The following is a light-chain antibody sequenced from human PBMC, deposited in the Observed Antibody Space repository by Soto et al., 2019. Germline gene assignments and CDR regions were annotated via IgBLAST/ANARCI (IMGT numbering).Light chain of an antibody. V-gene: IGKV1-5*01. Sequence: DSQMTQSPSTLSASVGDRVTITCRASQSINIWLAWYQQKAGQAPKLLVYDASTLESGVPSRFSGSGSGTEFTLTISSLQPDDFATYYCQHYSSYSEAFGQGTKVDIK. J-gene: IGKJ1*01. CDR2: DAS. CDR3: QHYSSYSEA. CDR1: QSINIW.